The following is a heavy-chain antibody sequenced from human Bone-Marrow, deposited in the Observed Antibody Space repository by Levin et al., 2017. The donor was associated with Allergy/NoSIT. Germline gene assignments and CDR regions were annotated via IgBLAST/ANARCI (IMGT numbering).Heavy chain of an antibody. V-gene: IGHV5-51*01. J-gene: IGHJ5*02. D-gene: IGHD5-12*01. Sequence: PGGSLRLSCKGSGSSFTRYWIGWVRQVPGKGLESMGIIYPGDSDTRYSPSFQGQVTISADTSTSTAYLQRSRLQASDTATYYCARVDSGYDWLWWFDTWGQGTLVTVSS. CDR3: ARVDSGYDWLWWFDT. CDR2: IYPGDSDT. CDR1: GSSFTRYW.